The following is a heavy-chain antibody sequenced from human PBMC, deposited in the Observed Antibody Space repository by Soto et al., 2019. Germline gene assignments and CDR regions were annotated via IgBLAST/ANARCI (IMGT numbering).Heavy chain of an antibody. D-gene: IGHD6-19*01. Sequence: SETLSLTCTVSSGSMSNDFWSWIRQPPGKGLEWIGYIFYSWTTNYNPSLKSRVTISVDTSKNQFSLKVTSVTAADTAVYYCARTRSIGYSEWAARSYSWFDPWGHGTLGTGSS. CDR1: SGSMSNDF. V-gene: IGHV4-59*01. CDR2: IFYSWTT. J-gene: IGHJ5*02. CDR3: ARTRSIGYSEWAARSYSWFDP.